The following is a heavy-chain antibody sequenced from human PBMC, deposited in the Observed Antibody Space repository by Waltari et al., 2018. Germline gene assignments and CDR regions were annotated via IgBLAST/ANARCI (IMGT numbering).Heavy chain of an antibody. CDR3: ARARIWGGNSGYFDL. J-gene: IGHJ2*01. V-gene: IGHV4-34*01. CDR1: GGSFSRYY. Sequence: QVQLQQWGAVLLKPSETLSLTCAVYGGSFSRYYCSWIRQPPGKGLEGIGEINHSGRTNYNPSLKSRVTISVDTSKNQFSLKLSSVTAADTAVYYGARARIWGGNSGYFDLWGRGTLVTVSS. D-gene: IGHD2-21*02. CDR2: INHSGRT.